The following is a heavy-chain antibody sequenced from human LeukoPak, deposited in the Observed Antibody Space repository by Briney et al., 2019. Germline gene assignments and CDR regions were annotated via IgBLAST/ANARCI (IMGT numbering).Heavy chain of an antibody. Sequence: SETLSLTCAVYGGSFSGYYWSWIRQPAGKGLEWIGRIYTSGSTNYNPSLKSRVTMSVDTSKNQFSLKLSSVTAADTAVYYCARDSPTAATGKGNYYYYMDVWGKGTTVTVSS. CDR1: GGSFSGYY. V-gene: IGHV4-4*07. CDR3: ARDSPTAATGKGNYYYYMDV. J-gene: IGHJ6*03. CDR2: IYTSGST. D-gene: IGHD6-13*01.